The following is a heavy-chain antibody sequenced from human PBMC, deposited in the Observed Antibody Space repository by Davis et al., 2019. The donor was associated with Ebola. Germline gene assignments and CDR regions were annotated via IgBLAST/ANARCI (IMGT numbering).Heavy chain of an antibody. V-gene: IGHV1-2*05. CDR2: INPHSGGT. Sequence: ASVQVSCKASGYTFISYGTTCVRQAPGQGLEWMGRINPHSGGTYYAQRFQGRVTMTRDTSISTAYMELSRLRSDDTDFYYCARGVGYKYGIIDYWGQGTLVTVSS. D-gene: IGHD5-18*01. CDR3: ARGVGYKYGIIDY. CDR1: GYTFISYG. J-gene: IGHJ4*02.